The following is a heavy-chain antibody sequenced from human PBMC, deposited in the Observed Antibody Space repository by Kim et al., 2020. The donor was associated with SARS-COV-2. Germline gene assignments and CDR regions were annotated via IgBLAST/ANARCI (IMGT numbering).Heavy chain of an antibody. Sequence: GGSLRLSCAAAGFTFSSYAMSWVRQAPGKGLEWVSTTSGSGGGTYYADSVKGRFTISRDNSKNRLYLQMNSLRAEDTAVYYCAKDIGSYFHDSSGYFDYWGQGTPVTVSS. CDR3: AKDIGSYFHDSSGYFDY. V-gene: IGHV3-23*01. J-gene: IGHJ4*02. D-gene: IGHD3-22*01. CDR2: TSGSGGGT. CDR1: GFTFSSYA.